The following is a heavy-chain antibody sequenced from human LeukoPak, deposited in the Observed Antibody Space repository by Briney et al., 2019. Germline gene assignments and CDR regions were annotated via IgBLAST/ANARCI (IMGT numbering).Heavy chain of an antibody. CDR2: VHYTGNT. J-gene: IGHJ4*02. CDR1: GFTFSSYA. V-gene: IGHV4-39*01. CDR3: ARHDPFQY. Sequence: GSLRLSCAASGFTFSSYAMNWVRQPPGMGLEWVGSVHYTGNTYYNSSLSSRITISVDTSSNQFSLRLNSVTAADTALYYCARHDPFQYWGQGALVTVSS.